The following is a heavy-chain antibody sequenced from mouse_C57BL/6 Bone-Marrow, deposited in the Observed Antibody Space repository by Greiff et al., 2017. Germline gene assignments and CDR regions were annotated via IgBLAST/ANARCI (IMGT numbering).Heavy chain of an antibody. Sequence: QVQLQQPGAELVKPGASVKLSCKASGYTFTSYWMHWVKQRPGQGLEWIGMIHPKSGSTNYNEKFKSKAQLTVDKSSITAYRQLSSLTSEDSAVYYCARGSYYYDYWGQGTTLTVSS. CDR2: IHPKSGST. J-gene: IGHJ2*01. CDR3: ARGSYYYDY. V-gene: IGHV1-64*01. CDR1: GYTFTSYW.